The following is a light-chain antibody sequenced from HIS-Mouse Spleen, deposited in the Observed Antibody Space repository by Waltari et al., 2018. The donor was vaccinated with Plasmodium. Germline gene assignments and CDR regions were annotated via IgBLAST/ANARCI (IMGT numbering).Light chain of an antibody. Sequence: EIVLTQSPGTLSLSPGERATLSCRASQSVSSSYLAWYQQKLGQAHRLLIYGTSSRATVIPDRFSGSGSGTDFTLAISRLGHEDFAVYYCQQDGSSPRLTLGGGTKVAIK. J-gene: IGKJ4*01. CDR3: QQDGSSPRLT. CDR1: QSVSSSY. V-gene: IGKV3-20*01. CDR2: GTS.